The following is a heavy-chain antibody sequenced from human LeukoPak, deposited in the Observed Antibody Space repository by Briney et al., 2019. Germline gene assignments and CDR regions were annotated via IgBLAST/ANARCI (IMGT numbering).Heavy chain of an antibody. CDR3: ARRSTVTRDLDI. V-gene: IGHV3-7*01. Sequence: GGSLRLSCAASGFAFSNYWISWVRQAPGKGLGWVANMNEDGSEKNYVDSVKGRFTISRDNAQDSLYLQMNSLRAEDTAVYYCARRSTVTRDLDIWGQGTMVTVSS. D-gene: IGHD4-17*01. J-gene: IGHJ3*02. CDR1: GFAFSNYW. CDR2: MNEDGSEK.